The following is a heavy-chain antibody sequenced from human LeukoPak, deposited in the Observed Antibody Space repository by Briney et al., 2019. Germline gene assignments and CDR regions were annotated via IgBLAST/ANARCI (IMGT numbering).Heavy chain of an antibody. J-gene: IGHJ4*02. CDR1: GYTFTSYG. V-gene: IGHV1-18*01. CDR3: VRARRSILAARRGGLDY. Sequence: ASVKVSCKASGYTFTSYGISSGRQAPGHELEWMGWISAYNGNTNSAQKLQGRVTMTTDTSTSTAYIEIRSLRSDDTAVYYCVRARRSILAARRGGLDYWGQGTLVTVSS. D-gene: IGHD6-6*01. CDR2: ISAYNGNT.